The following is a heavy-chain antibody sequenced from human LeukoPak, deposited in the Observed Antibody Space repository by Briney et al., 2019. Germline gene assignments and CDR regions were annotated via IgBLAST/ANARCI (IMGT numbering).Heavy chain of an antibody. J-gene: IGHJ5*02. V-gene: IGHV4-59*01. CDR1: GGSISSYY. D-gene: IGHD3-3*01. CDR2: IYYSGST. CDR3: ARGKLARYYDFWSGYYARWFDP. Sequence: SETLSLTCTVSGGSISSYYWSWIRQPPGKGLEWIGYIYYSGSTNYNPSLKSRVTISVDTSKNQFSLKLSSVTAADTAVYYWARGKLARYYDFWSGYYARWFDPWGQGTLVTVSS.